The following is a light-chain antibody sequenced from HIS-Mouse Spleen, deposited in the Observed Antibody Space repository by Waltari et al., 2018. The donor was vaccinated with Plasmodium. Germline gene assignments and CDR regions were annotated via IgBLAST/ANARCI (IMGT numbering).Light chain of an antibody. Sequence: SYELTQPPSVSVSPGQTARITCSGDALPKKYAYWDQQKSGQAPVLVIYEDSKRTAGIPERVSGASAWEMGTLTISGAQVEDEADYYCYSTDSSGNQRVFGGGTKLTVL. J-gene: IGLJ3*02. CDR3: YSTDSSGNQRV. CDR2: EDS. CDR1: ALPKKY. V-gene: IGLV3-10*01.